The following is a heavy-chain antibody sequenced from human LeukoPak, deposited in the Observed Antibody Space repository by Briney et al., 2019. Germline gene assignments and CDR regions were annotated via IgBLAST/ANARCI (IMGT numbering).Heavy chain of an antibody. V-gene: IGHV3-23*01. Sequence: GGSLRLSCAASGFAFSKSVMGWVRQAPGKGLEWVSAIGGSGDSTYYTDSVTGRFTISRDNSKNTLYLQMNSLRAEDTALYYYAKLPTGYPNWFDPWGQGTLDTVSS. J-gene: IGHJ5*02. CDR3: AKLPTGYPNWFDP. CDR2: IGGSGDST. D-gene: IGHD3-9*01. CDR1: GFAFSKSV.